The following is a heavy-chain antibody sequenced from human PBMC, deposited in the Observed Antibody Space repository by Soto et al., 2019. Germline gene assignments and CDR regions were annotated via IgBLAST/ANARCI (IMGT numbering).Heavy chain of an antibody. J-gene: IGHJ5*02. Sequence: QVQLVQSGAEVKKPGASVKVSCKASGYTFTSYDISWVRQAPGQGLEWMGWISTYNGNTNYAQKLQGRVTMTTDTSRSTAYRELRSLRSDDTAVYYCARGFRVAATRWWFDPGGQGTLVTVSS. V-gene: IGHV1-18*01. CDR2: ISTYNGNT. D-gene: IGHD2-15*01. CDR3: ARGFRVAATRWWFDP. CDR1: GYTFTSYD.